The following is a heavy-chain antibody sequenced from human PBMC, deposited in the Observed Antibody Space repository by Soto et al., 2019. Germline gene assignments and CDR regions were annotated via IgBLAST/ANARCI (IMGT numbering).Heavy chain of an antibody. V-gene: IGHV1-3*01. J-gene: IGHJ4*02. CDR2: INAGNGDT. D-gene: IGHD3-10*01. CDR3: ARDPERGYGSGSPLPLDY. CDR1: GYTFTSYA. Sequence: QVQLVQSGAEVKKPGASVKVSCKASGYTFTSYAMHWVRQAPGQRLEWMGWINAGNGDTKYSQKFQGRVTITRDTSASTAYMELSSVRSEDTAVYYCARDPERGYGSGSPLPLDYWGQGTLVNVSS.